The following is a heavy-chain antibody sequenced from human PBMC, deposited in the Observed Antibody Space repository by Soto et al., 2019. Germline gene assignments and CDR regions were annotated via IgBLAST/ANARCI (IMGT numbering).Heavy chain of an antibody. J-gene: IGHJ4*02. V-gene: IGHV3-23*01. CDR3: TKEPKKSISHDY. CDR2: ISSSGGTT. D-gene: IGHD2-21*01. Sequence: PGGSLRLSCAASGSTFSEYAMSWVRQAPGKGLEWVSSISSSGGTTSYTDSVKGRFTISRDNSKNTLFLQMNGLRAEDTAIYYCTKEPKKSISHDYWGLGTLVTVSS. CDR1: GSTFSEYA.